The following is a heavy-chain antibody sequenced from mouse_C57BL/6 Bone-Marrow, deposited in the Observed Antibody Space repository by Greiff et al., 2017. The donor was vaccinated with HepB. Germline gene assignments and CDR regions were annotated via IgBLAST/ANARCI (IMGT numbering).Heavy chain of an antibody. CDR2: IDPENGDT. CDR1: GFNIKDDY. V-gene: IGHV14-4*01. CDR3: TTYYYDYDAFAY. J-gene: IGHJ3*01. D-gene: IGHD2-4*01. Sequence: VQLQQSGAELVRPGASVKLSCTASGFNIKDDYMHWVKQRPEQGLEWILWIDPENGDTEYASKFQGKATITADTSSNTAYLQLSSLTSEDTAVYYCTTYYYDYDAFAYWGQGTLVTVSA.